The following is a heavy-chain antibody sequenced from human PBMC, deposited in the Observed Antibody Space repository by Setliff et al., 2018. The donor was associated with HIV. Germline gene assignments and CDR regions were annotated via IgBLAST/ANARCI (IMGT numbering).Heavy chain of an antibody. Sequence: SETLSLTCNVSSGSVNNYWWTWIRQPPGKGLEWIGYIYYSGSTYYNPSLKSRVTISVDTSKNQFFLMLSSVTAADTAVYYCARRNSNDYENWFDPWGQGTLVTVSS. CDR3: ARRNSNDYENWFDP. D-gene: IGHD3-22*01. V-gene: IGHV4-59*02. J-gene: IGHJ5*02. CDR1: SGSVNNYW. CDR2: IYYSGST.